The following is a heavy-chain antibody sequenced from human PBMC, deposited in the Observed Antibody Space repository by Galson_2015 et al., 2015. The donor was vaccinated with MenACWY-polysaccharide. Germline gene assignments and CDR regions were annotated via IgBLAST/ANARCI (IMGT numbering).Heavy chain of an antibody. D-gene: IGHD2-2*01. V-gene: IGHV1-8*01. Sequence: ASGYTFTSYDINWVRQATGQGLEWMGWMNPNSGNTGYPQKFQGRVTMTRNTSISTAYMELSSLRSEDTAVYYCARAYCDRTTCYGMDVWGQGTTVTVSS. CDR2: MNPNSGNT. CDR1: GYTFTSYD. CDR3: ARAYCDRTTCYGMDV. J-gene: IGHJ6*02.